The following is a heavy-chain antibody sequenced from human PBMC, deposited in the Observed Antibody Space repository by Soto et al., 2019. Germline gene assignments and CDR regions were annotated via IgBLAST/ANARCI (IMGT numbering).Heavy chain of an antibody. J-gene: IGHJ5*02. CDR1: GGSMSSNEHY. CDR3: ARASEYTLGWFDP. CDR2: TYHSGST. V-gene: IGHV4-30-4*08. D-gene: IGHD6-6*01. Sequence: SETLSLTCTVSGGSMSSNEHYWSWMRQPPGKGLEWIGYTYHSGSTYYTPSLKGRVTISVDTSKSQFSLKLTSVTAADTGVYFCARASEYTLGWFDPWGLGTLVTVSS.